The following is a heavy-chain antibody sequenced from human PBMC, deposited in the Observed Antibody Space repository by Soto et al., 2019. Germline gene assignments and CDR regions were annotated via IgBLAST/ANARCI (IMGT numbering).Heavy chain of an antibody. CDR3: AGTSSWHIIDY. Sequence: SETMSLTCAVYGGNFSGYYWSWIRQPPGKGLEWIGDIYYSGSTNYNPSLKSRVTISVDTSKNQFSLKLSSVSAADTAVYYCAGTSSWHIIDYWSQGTLVTVSS. CDR2: IYYSGST. J-gene: IGHJ4*02. V-gene: IGHV4-34*08. D-gene: IGHD6-13*01. CDR1: GGNFSGYY.